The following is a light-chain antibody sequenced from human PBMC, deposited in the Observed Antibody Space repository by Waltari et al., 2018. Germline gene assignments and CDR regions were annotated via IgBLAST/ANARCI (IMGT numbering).Light chain of an antibody. CDR2: GAS. CDR1: QSVSSSY. V-gene: IGKV3-20*01. Sequence: EIVLTQSPGTLSLSPGERATLSCRASQSVSSSYLAWYQQKPGQAPRRLIHGASSRATGIPDRFSVSGSGTDFTLTISILEPEDCAVYYCQQYGISPYTFGQGTKLEIK. CDR3: QQYGISPYT. J-gene: IGKJ2*01.